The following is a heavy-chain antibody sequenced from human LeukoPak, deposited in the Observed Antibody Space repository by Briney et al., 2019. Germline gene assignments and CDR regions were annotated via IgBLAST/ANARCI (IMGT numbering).Heavy chain of an antibody. J-gene: IGHJ4*02. V-gene: IGHV1-8*01. CDR2: MNPNSGNT. CDR3: ARARMTAAGTRFDY. Sequence: ASVKVSCKASGYTFTIYDINWVRQATGQGLEWMGWMNPNSGNTGYAQKFQGRVTMTRNTSISTAYMELSSLRSEDTAVYYCARARMTAAGTRFDYWGQGTLVTVSS. CDR1: GYTFTIYD. D-gene: IGHD6-13*01.